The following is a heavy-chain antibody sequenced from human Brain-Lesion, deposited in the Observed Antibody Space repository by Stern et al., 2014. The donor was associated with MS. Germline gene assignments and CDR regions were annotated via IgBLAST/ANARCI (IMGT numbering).Heavy chain of an antibody. CDR3: ARALRILEWLPDYYYYGLDV. Sequence: VHLVESGGGVVQPGKALRLSCAASGFNLNTYGMHWVRQAPGKGLEWVAVIWYDGSEKYYAESVKGRFTISRDNSRNTLSLQMDSLRDEDTAVYYCARALRILEWLPDYYYYGLDVWGQGTPVTVS. V-gene: IGHV3-33*01. D-gene: IGHD3-3*01. CDR1: GFNLNTYG. J-gene: IGHJ6*02. CDR2: IWYDGSEK.